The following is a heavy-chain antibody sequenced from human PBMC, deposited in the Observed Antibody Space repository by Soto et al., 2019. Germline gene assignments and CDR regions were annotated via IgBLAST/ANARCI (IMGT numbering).Heavy chain of an antibody. CDR2: IYNSGST. V-gene: IGHV4-59*01. Sequence: SSETLSLTCTVSCGSISSYYWSWIRQPPGKGLEWIGYIYNSGSTNYNPSLKSRVTISVDTSKNQFSLKLSSVTAADTAVYYCAYGDSRVPFDYWGQGTLVTVSS. CDR1: CGSISSYY. J-gene: IGHJ4*02. D-gene: IGHD4-17*01. CDR3: AYGDSRVPFDY.